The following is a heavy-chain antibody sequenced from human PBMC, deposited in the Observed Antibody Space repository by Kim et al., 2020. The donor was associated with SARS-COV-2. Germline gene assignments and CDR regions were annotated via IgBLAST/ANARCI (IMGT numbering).Heavy chain of an antibody. J-gene: IGHJ5*02. CDR1: GGSISSYY. D-gene: IGHD3-10*01. CDR2: IYYSGST. Sequence: SETLSLTCTVSGGSISSYYWSWIRQPPGKGLEWIGYIYYSGSTNYNPSLKSRVTISVDTSKNQSSLKLSSVTAADTAVYYCARHERPIAWFGELMGWFDPWGQGTLVTVSS. CDR3: ARHERPIAWFGELMGWFDP. V-gene: IGHV4-59*08.